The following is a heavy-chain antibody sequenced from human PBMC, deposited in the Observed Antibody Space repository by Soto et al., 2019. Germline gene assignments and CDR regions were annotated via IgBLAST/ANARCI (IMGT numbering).Heavy chain of an antibody. Sequence: ASVKVSFRAFCYTFTSYGISWVRQAPGQGLEWMGWISAYNGNTNYAQKLQGRVTMTTDTSTSTAYMELRSLRSDDTAVYYCARGKTRYDSSGYYYAQYSLVYWGQGTLVTVSS. CDR1: CYTFTSYG. V-gene: IGHV1-18*04. D-gene: IGHD3-22*01. CDR3: ARGKTRYDSSGYYYAQYSLVY. CDR2: ISAYNGNT. J-gene: IGHJ4*02.